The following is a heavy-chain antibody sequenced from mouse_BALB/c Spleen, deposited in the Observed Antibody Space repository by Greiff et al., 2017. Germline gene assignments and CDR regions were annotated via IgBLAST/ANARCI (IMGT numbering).Heavy chain of an antibody. D-gene: IGHD3-2*01. J-gene: IGHJ3*01. CDR3: ARRDSSGYGAD. V-gene: IGHV1-63*02. CDR1: GYTFTNYW. CDR2: IYPGGGYT. Sequence: QVQLQQSGAELVRPGTSVKISCKASGYTFTNYWLGWVKQRPGHGLEWIGDIYPGGGYTNYNEKFKGKATLTADTSSSTAYMQLSSLTSEDSAVYFCARRDSSGYGADWGQGTLVTVSA.